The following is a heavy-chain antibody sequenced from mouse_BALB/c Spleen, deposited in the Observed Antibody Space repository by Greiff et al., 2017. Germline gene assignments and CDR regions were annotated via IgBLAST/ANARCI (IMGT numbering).Heavy chain of an antibody. Sequence: EVKLLESGPGLVKPSQSLSLTCTVTGYSITSDYAWNWIRQFPGNKLEWMGYISYSGSTSYNPSLKSRISITRDTSKNQFFLQLNSVTTEDTATYYCATWSSMDYWGQGTSVTVSS. CDR1: GYSITSDYA. CDR2: ISYSGST. D-gene: IGHD1-1*02. J-gene: IGHJ4*01. CDR3: ATWSSMDY. V-gene: IGHV3-2*02.